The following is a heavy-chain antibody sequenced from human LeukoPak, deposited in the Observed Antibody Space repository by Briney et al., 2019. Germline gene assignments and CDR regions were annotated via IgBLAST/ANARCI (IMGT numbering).Heavy chain of an antibody. CDR1: GFTFSSYG. J-gene: IGHJ4*02. CDR3: ARGKTGSWYPLPFDY. V-gene: IGHV3-23*01. Sequence: GGSLRLSCAASGFTFSSYGMSWVRQAPGKGLEWVSAISGSGGSTYYADSVKGRFTISRDNSKNTLYLQMNSLRAEDTAVYYCARGKTGSWYPLPFDYWGQGTLVTVSS. CDR2: ISGSGGST. D-gene: IGHD6-13*01.